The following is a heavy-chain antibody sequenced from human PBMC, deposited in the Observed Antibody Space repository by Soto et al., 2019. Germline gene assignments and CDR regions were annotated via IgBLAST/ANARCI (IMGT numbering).Heavy chain of an antibody. J-gene: IGHJ5*02. D-gene: IGHD6-13*01. CDR3: ARWDSSSWYIDP. V-gene: IGHV1-3*01. CDR1: GYTFTSYA. Sequence: VSLKVSCKASGYTFTSYAMHWVRQAPGQRLEWMGWINAGIGNTKYSQKFQGRVTITRDTSASTAYMELSSLRSEDTAVYYCARWDSSSWYIDPWGQGTLVTVSS. CDR2: INAGIGNT.